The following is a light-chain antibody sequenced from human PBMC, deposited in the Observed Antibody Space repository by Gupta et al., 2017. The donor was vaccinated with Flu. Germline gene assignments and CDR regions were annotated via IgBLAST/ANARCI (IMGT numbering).Light chain of an antibody. Sequence: SPSTLSASVGDRVNSTCRDSQYISRWLAWYQQKPGKAPNLLLYKASLVDDGVPSRFSGSGSGTDFTLTINRLQPDDFATYYCQQDSSYWTFGQGTKVEIK. CDR1: QYISRW. J-gene: IGKJ1*01. CDR3: QQDSSYWT. V-gene: IGKV1-5*03. CDR2: KAS.